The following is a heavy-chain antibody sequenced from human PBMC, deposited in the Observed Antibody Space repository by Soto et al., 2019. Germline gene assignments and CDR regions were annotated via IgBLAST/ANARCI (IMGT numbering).Heavy chain of an antibody. D-gene: IGHD5-18*01. J-gene: IGHJ6*02. CDR2: IYPADSDI. V-gene: IGHV5-51*01. Sequence: GESLKISCKGSGYNFMTYWIGWVRQMPGKGLEWMGIIYPADSDIRYSPSLEGQVTISVDTSITTAYLQWSSLKASGTAMYFCARHGSGYKMAYHGFDIWGQGTTVTVSS. CDR3: ARHGSGYKMAYHGFDI. CDR1: GYNFMTYW.